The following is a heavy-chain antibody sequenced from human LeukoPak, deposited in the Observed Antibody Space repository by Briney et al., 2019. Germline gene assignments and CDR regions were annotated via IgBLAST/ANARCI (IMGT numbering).Heavy chain of an antibody. CDR1: GGSISSSSYS. D-gene: IGHD1-26*01. V-gene: IGHV4-39*01. CDR3: GVGATSGPSAPDY. J-gene: IGHJ4*02. CDR2: IYYSGST. Sequence: SETLSLTCTVSGGSISSSSYSWGWIRQPPGKGLEWIGSIYYSGSTYYSPSLKSRVTISVDTSKNQFSLKLSSVTAADTAVYYCGVGATSGPSAPDYWGQGTLVTVSS.